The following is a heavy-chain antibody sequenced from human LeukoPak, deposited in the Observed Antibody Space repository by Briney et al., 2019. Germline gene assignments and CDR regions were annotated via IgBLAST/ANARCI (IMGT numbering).Heavy chain of an antibody. CDR3: ASDSFDYGGSGMDV. CDR1: GYSFTGDY. D-gene: IGHD4-23*01. V-gene: IGHV1-2*02. J-gene: IGHJ6*02. CDR2: INPNSGGT. Sequence: ASVKVSCKASGYSFTGDYMHWVRQAPGQGLEWMGWINPNSGGTNYAQRFQGRVTMTRDTSISTAYMELSRPRSDDTAVYYCASDSFDYGGSGMDVWGQGTMVTVSS.